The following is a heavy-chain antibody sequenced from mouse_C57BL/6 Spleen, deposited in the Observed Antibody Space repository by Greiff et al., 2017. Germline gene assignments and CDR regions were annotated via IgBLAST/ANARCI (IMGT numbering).Heavy chain of an antibody. D-gene: IGHD2-5*01. CDR2: IDPSDSYT. J-gene: IGHJ4*01. V-gene: IGHV1-59*01. Sequence: QVQLQQPGAELVRPGTSVKLSCKASGYTFTSYWMHWVKQRPGQGLEWIGVIDPSDSYTNYNQKFKGKATLTVDTSSSTAYMQLSSLTSEDSAVYYCAREDSNYLWAMDYWGQGTSVTVSS. CDR1: GYTFTSYW. CDR3: AREDSNYLWAMDY.